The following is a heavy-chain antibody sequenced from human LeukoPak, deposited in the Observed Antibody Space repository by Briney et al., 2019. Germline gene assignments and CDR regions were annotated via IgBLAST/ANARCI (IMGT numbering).Heavy chain of an antibody. D-gene: IGHD6-13*01. J-gene: IGHJ4*02. Sequence: TGRSLRLSCAASGFTFSSYGMHWVRQAPGKGLEWVAVISYDGSNKYYADSVKGRFTISRDNSKNTLYLQMNSLRAEDTAVYYCAKDIFSSSWFNGDYWGQGTLVTVSS. CDR1: GFTFSSYG. V-gene: IGHV3-30*18. CDR2: ISYDGSNK. CDR3: AKDIFSSSWFNGDY.